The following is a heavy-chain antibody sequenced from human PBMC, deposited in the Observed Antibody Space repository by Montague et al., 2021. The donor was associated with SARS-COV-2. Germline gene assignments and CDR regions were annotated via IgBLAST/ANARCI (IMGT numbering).Heavy chain of an antibody. CDR3: ARGYCSSTTCYRSPHY. J-gene: IGHJ4*02. CDR1: RGSFSGYY. V-gene: IGHV4-34*01. D-gene: IGHD2-2*01. CDR2: IKHSGGV. Sequence: SETLSLTCTVHRGSFSGYYWTWIRQPPGKGLEWIGEIKHSGGVNYNPSLKSRVTISVDTSKNHFSLKLRSVTAADTAIYYCARGYCSSTTCYRSPHYWGQGTLVAVSS.